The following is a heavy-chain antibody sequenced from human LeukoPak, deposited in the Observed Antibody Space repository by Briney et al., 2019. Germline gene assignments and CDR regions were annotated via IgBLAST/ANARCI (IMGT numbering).Heavy chain of an antibody. CDR2: IYSGGST. CDR1: GFTVSSNY. D-gene: IGHD3-3*01. Sequence: GGSLRLSCAASGFTVSSNYMSWVRQAPGKGLEWVSVIYSGGSTYYADSVKGRFTISRDNSKNTLYLQMNSLRAEDTAVYYCAREPSRRFLEWSWGQGTLVTVSS. V-gene: IGHV3-53*01. CDR3: AREPSRRFLEWS. J-gene: IGHJ5*02.